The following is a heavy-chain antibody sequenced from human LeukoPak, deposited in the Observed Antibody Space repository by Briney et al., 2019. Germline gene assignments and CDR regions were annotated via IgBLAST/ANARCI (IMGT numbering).Heavy chain of an antibody. J-gene: IGHJ4*02. D-gene: IGHD6-13*01. CDR2: ISGSGGST. CDR3: AKRIAAAGTNPDY. V-gene: IGHV3-23*01. Sequence: GGSLRLSCAASGFTFSSYAMSWVRQAPGKGLEWVSAISGSGGSTYYADSVKGRFTISRDNSKNTLYLQMHSLRAEDTAVYYCAKRIAAAGTNPDYWGQGTLVTVSS. CDR1: GFTFSSYA.